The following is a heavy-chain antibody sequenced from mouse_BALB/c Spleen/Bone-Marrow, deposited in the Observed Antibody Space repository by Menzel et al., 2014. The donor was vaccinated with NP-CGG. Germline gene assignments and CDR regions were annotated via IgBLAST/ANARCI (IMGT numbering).Heavy chain of an antibody. CDR1: GYSFTGYF. Sequence: EVQLQQSGPELVKPGASVKISCKASGYSFTGYFMNWVMQSHGKSLEWIGRINPYNGDTFYSQKFKGKATLTVDKSSSTAHMELRSLASEDSAVYYCASSFITTAYYFDHWGQGTTLTVSS. V-gene: IGHV1-20*02. J-gene: IGHJ2*01. CDR3: ASSFITTAYYFDH. D-gene: IGHD1-2*01. CDR2: INPYNGDT.